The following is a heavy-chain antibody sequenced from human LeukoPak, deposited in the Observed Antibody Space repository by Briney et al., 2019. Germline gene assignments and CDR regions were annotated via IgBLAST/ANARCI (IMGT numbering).Heavy chain of an antibody. CDR2: IYTSGST. V-gene: IGHV4-4*07. CDR3: ARSGYCSGGSCFWAFDP. CDR1: GGSISDSY. J-gene: IGHJ5*02. D-gene: IGHD2-15*01. Sequence: PSETLSLTCTVSGGSISDSYWSWIRQPAGKGLEWIGRIYTSGSTNYNPSLKSRVTMSVDTSKNQFSLKLSSVTAADTAVYYCARSGYCSGGSCFWAFDPWGQGTLVTVSS.